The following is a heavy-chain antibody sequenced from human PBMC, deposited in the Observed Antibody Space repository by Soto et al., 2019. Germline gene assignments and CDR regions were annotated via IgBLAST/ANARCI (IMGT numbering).Heavy chain of an antibody. CDR2: ISAYNGNT. CDR1: GYTFTSYG. J-gene: IGHJ4*02. D-gene: IGHD3-22*01. V-gene: IGHV1-18*04. CDR3: ARGMDYYDSSGYYYGY. Sequence: ASVKVSCKASGYTFTSYGISWVRQAPGQGLEWMGWISAYNGNTNYARKLQGRVTMTTDTSTSTAYMELRSLRSDDTAVYYCARGMDYYDSSGYYYGYWGQGTLVTVSS.